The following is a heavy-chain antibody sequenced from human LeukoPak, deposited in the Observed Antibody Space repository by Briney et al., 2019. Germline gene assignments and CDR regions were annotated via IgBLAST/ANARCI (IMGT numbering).Heavy chain of an antibody. V-gene: IGHV3-7*01. Sequence: GGSLRLFCEASGFTLRTYWMNWVRQFPGKGLDWVANINPDGSGKMYVDCVKGLFTIARDNADNSLSVQMNSLRAEDTAVYYCASWGAGGNSWGQGPLVTVSS. D-gene: IGHD3-16*01. J-gene: IGHJ4*02. CDR1: GFTLRTYW. CDR3: ASWGAGGNS. CDR2: INPDGSGK.